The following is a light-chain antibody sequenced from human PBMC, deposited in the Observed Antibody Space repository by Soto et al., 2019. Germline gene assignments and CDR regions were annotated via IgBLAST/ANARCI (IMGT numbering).Light chain of an antibody. CDR2: GAS. J-gene: IGKJ2*01. Sequence: EIVLTQSPGTLSLTPGERATLSCRASQSVSSNYLAWYQQKPGQAPRLLIYGASSRTTGIPDRFIGSGSGTDFTLTISRLEHEDFAVYYCQHYGRSAYTFGQGTTLEIK. V-gene: IGKV3-20*01. CDR1: QSVSSNY. CDR3: QHYGRSAYT.